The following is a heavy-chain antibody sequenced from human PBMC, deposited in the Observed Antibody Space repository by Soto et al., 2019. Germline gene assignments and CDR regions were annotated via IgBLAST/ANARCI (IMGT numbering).Heavy chain of an antibody. CDR3: ARSLRATSLLSY. Sequence: GGSLRLSCEASGFRFMDYYMGWIRQGPGKRLEWISYISVTSDDTKYADSVKGRFTISRDNAANFVFLHMNSLRDEDTAVYFCARSLRATSLLSYWGQGTLVTVSS. D-gene: IGHD3-10*01. J-gene: IGHJ4*02. CDR1: GFRFMDYY. V-gene: IGHV3-11*06. CDR2: ISVTSDDT.